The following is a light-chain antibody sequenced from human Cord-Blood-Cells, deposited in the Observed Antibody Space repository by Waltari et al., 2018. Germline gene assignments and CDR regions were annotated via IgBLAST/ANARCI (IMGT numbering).Light chain of an antibody. CDR3: QQYYSTPWT. J-gene: IGKJ1*01. CDR1: QIVLYSSNNNNY. Sequence: DFVLTKSPDPLAVSLGARATTHCEPSQIVLYSSNNNNYLNWYQQKPGQPPKLLIYWASTRETGVPDRFSGSGSGTDFTLTISSLQAEDVAVYYCQQYYSTPWTFGQGTKVEIK. CDR2: WAS. V-gene: IGKV4-1*01.